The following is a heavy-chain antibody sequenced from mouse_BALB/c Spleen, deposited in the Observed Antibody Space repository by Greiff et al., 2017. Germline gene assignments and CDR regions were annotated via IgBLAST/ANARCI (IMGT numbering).Heavy chain of an antibody. D-gene: IGHD2-1*01. CDR1: GYTFTSYW. CDR3: ARIYSGNPYYFDY. Sequence: VQLQQPGAELVQPGASVKLSCKASGYTFTSYWMHWVKQRPGKGLEWIGEINPSNGRTNYNEKFKRKATLTVDNSSSTVYMQLSSLTSEDSAVYYCARIYSGNPYYFDYWGQGTTLTVSS. CDR2: INPSNGRT. V-gene: IGHV1S81*02. J-gene: IGHJ2*01.